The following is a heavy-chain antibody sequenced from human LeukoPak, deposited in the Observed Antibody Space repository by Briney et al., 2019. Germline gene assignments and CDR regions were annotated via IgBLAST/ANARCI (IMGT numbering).Heavy chain of an antibody. V-gene: IGHV3-7*02. J-gene: IGHJ4*02. CDR3: ARGSRYYYDSSAIDY. D-gene: IGHD3-22*01. Sequence: QPGGSLRLSCAASGFTFSSHWMRWVRQAPGKGLEWVANIKQDGSEKYYVDSVKGRFTISRDNAKNSLHLRMNSLRAEDTAVYYCARGSRYYYDSSAIDYWGQGTLVTVSS. CDR1: GFTFSSHW. CDR2: IKQDGSEK.